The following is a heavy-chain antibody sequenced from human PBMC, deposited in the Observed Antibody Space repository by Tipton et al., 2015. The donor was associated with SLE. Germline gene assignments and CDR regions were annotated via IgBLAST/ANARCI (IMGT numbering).Heavy chain of an antibody. D-gene: IGHD3-10*01. CDR3: SRRKTRSYYAVSGTQHAFDM. Sequence: TLSLTCAVSGVSLNGYSWTWIRQSPGMGLEWIGEIDHRGSTNYKPSLKSRVTLSLDTSKSQFSLTLNSMTAADTSVYYCSRRKTRSYYAVSGTQHAFDMWGQGTRVAVSS. CDR2: IDHRGST. CDR1: GVSLNGYS. V-gene: IGHV4-34*01. J-gene: IGHJ3*02.